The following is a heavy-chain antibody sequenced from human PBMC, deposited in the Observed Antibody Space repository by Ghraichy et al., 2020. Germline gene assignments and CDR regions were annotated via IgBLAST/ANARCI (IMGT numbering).Heavy chain of an antibody. CDR2: FKSKTDGGTT. D-gene: IGHD2-15*01. V-gene: IGHV3-15*01. Sequence: GGSLRLSCAASGFTFSNAWMSWVRQAPGKGLEWVGLFKSKTDGGTTDYAAPVKGRFTISRDDSKNTLYLQMNSLKTEDTAVYYCATGDCSGGSCYYYGMDDWGQGTTVTVSS. J-gene: IGHJ6*02. CDR3: ATGDCSGGSCYYYGMDD. CDR1: GFTFSNAW.